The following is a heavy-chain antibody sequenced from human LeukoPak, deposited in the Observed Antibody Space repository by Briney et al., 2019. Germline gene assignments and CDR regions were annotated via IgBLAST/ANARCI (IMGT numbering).Heavy chain of an antibody. D-gene: IGHD3-10*01. CDR2: MNPNSGNT. V-gene: IGHV1-8*03. CDR1: GYTFTSYD. Sequence: ASVKVSCKASGYTFTSYDINWVRQATGQGLEWMGWMNPNSGNTGYAQKFQGRVTITRNTSISTAYMELSSLRSEDTAVYYCARARVTMVRGVMSPNYYYYMDVWGKGTTVTVSS. J-gene: IGHJ6*03. CDR3: ARARVTMVRGVMSPNYYYYMDV.